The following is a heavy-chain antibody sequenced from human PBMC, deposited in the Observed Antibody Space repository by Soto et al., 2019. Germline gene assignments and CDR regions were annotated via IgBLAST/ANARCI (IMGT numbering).Heavy chain of an antibody. V-gene: IGHV4-31*03. Sequence: SETLSLTCTVSGGSISSGGYYWSWIRQHPGKGLEWIGCIYYSGITYYNPSLKSRVTISVDTSKNQFSLKLSSVTAADTAVYYCARGSSGMVMSTAMVVFDYWGQGTLVTVSS. CDR3: ARGSSGMVMSTAMVVFDY. D-gene: IGHD5-18*01. CDR1: GGSISSGGYY. J-gene: IGHJ4*02. CDR2: IYYSGIT.